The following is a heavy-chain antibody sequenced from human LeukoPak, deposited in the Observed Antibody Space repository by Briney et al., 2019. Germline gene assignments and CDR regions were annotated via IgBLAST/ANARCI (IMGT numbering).Heavy chain of an antibody. Sequence: ASVKVSCKASGGTFSSYAISWLRQAPGQGLEWMGGIIPIFGTANYAQKFQGRVTITADESTSTAYMELSSLRSEDTAVYYCARGQGSPLYYYYFFMDVWGKGTTVTISS. V-gene: IGHV1-69*13. CDR2: IIPIFGTA. CDR1: GGTFSSYA. CDR3: ARGQGSPLYYYYFFMDV. J-gene: IGHJ6*03.